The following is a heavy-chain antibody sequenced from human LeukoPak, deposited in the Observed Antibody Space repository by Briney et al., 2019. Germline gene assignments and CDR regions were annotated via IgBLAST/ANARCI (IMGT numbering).Heavy chain of an antibody. J-gene: IGHJ3*01. Sequence: PSETLSLTCAVSGDSISSSAYSWSWIRQPPGKGLEWIGFIYDSGRTLYNPSLKSRVSISADRSKNQFSLRLSSVTAADTAVYYCAIYKGAFNLWGQGTMVTASS. D-gene: IGHD1-14*01. CDR1: GDSISSSAYS. V-gene: IGHV4-30-2*01. CDR3: AIYKGAFNL. CDR2: IYDSGRT.